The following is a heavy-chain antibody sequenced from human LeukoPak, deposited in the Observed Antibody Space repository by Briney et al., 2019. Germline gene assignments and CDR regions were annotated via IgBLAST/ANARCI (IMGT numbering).Heavy chain of an antibody. D-gene: IGHD6-13*01. Sequence: GGSLRLSCAASGFTFSSYAMSWVRQSPGKGREWFSGIRCSCCSTFYADSVKGLFTISRNNSRNTLYLQMNSPRAEDTAVYYCAILPGYSSGWYEVNYWGQGTLVTVSS. V-gene: IGHV3-23*01. CDR2: IRCSCCST. CDR3: AILPGYSSGWYEVNY. J-gene: IGHJ4*02. CDR1: GFTFSSYA.